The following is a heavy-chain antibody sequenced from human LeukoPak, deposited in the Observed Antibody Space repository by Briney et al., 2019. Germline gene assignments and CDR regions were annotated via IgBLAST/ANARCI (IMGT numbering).Heavy chain of an antibody. Sequence: SETLSLTCAVYGGSFSDYYWSWIRQPPGKGLEWIGEVNHSGSTNYNPSLKSRVTISVDTSKNQFSLKLSSVTAADTAVYYCARQGCSSASCFFDSWGQGVLVTVSS. J-gene: IGHJ4*02. CDR2: VNHSGST. CDR3: ARQGCSSASCFFDS. D-gene: IGHD2-2*01. V-gene: IGHV4-34*01. CDR1: GGSFSDYY.